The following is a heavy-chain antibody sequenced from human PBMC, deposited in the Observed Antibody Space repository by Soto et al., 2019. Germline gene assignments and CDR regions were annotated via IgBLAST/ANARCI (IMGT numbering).Heavy chain of an antibody. CDR1: GGSISSGGYY. CDR3: ARGYGSIDD. D-gene: IGHD3-10*01. CDR2: MYNRRGT. Sequence: QVQLQESGPGLVKPSQTLSLTCTVSGGSISSGGYYWSWIRQHPGKGLEWIGYMYNRRGTYYNPSLKSRISISVDTSKNQFSLKLSSVTAADTAVYYCARGYGSIDDWGQGTLVTVSS. V-gene: IGHV4-31*03. J-gene: IGHJ4*02.